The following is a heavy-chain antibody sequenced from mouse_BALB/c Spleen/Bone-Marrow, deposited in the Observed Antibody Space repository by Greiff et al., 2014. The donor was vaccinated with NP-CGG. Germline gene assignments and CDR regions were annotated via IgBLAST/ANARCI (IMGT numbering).Heavy chain of an antibody. J-gene: IGHJ4*01. V-gene: IGHV5-6-5*01. CDR1: GITVSSYT. Sequence: EVHLVESGGGLVKPGESLKFSCAASGITVSSYTMSWVRQTPEKRLEWVASITGGGTTYHPDSVMGRFTISRDNARNILYLQVSSLRSEDTAIYYCARHYGYVDAMDYWGQGTSVTVSS. CDR3: ARHYGYVDAMDY. D-gene: IGHD1-2*01. CDR2: ITGGGTT.